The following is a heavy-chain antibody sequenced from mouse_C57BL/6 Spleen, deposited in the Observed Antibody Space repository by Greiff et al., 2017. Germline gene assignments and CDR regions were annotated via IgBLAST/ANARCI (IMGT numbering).Heavy chain of an antibody. Sequence: QVQLQQSGAELMKPGASVKLSCKATGYTFTGYWIEWVKQRPGHGLEWIGEILPGSGSTKYNEKFKGKATFTADTSPNTAYMQLRSLATEDSDIYCCARDKIGGGGDYWGQGTTLTVSS. V-gene: IGHV1-9*01. CDR3: ARDKIGGGGDY. J-gene: IGHJ2*01. CDR2: ILPGSGST. CDR1: GYTFTGYW. D-gene: IGHD1-1*02.